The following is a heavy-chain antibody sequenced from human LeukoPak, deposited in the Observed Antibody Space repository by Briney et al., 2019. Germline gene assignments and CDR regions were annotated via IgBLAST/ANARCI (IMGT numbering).Heavy chain of an antibody. CDR3: ASTTRQAASYYYYGIDV. CDR1: GGTFSSYA. CDR2: IIPIFGTA. Sequence: SVKVSCKASGGTFSSYAISWVRQAPGQGLEWMGGIIPIFGTANYAQKFQGRVTITADESTSTAYMELSSLRSEDTAVYYCASTTRQAASYYYYGIDVWGQGTTVTVSS. D-gene: IGHD6-25*01. J-gene: IGHJ6*02. V-gene: IGHV1-69*13.